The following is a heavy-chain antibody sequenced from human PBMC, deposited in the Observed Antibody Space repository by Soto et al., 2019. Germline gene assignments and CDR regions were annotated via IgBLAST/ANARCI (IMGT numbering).Heavy chain of an antibody. D-gene: IGHD1-26*01. Sequence: EVQLVESGGSLVQPGGSLRLSCAASGFTFSDHYMEWVRQAPGKGLEWVGRIRNKANSYSTEYAASVKGRFTISRDDSMNSLYLEMNGLKTEDTAVFYCARYSGSYSRGLDYWGQGTPVTVSS. CDR2: IRNKANSYST. V-gene: IGHV3-72*01. CDR3: ARYSGSYSRGLDY. J-gene: IGHJ4*02. CDR1: GFTFSDHY.